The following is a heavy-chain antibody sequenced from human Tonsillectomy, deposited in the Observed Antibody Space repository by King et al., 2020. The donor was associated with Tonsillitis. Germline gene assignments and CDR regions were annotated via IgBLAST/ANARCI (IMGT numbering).Heavy chain of an antibody. V-gene: IGHV1-69*12. CDR2: IISTFGSA. J-gene: IGHJ3*02. CDR1: GGTFSSYG. D-gene: IGHD2-15*01. Sequence: QLVQSGAEVKKPGSSVKVSCKASGGTFSSYGISWVRQAPGQGLEWMGGIISTFGSAKYVQKYQGRVTITADESTSTAYMELSSLRSEDTAVYYCARSGVVTATGIWAFDIWGQGTMVTVSS. CDR3: ARSGVVTATGIWAFDI.